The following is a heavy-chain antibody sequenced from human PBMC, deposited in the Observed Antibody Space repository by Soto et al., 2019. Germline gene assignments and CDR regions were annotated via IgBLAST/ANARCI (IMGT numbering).Heavy chain of an antibody. CDR3: AKDSWYFDL. J-gene: IGHJ4*02. D-gene: IGHD6-13*01. Sequence: PGGSLRLSCEASGFIFTNFWMQWVRQVPGKGLVWVSRIDTSGSSTSYADSVKGRFTISRDNAKNTVSLQMNSLRAEDTGVYYCAKDSWYFDLWSQGSQVTVSS. V-gene: IGHV3-74*01. CDR2: IDTSGSST. CDR1: GFIFTNFW.